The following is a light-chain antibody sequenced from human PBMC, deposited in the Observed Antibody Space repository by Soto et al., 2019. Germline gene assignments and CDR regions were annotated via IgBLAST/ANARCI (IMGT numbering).Light chain of an antibody. V-gene: IGKV3-20*01. CDR3: QQYVTSPPSWT. Sequence: ETVLTQSPGTLSLSPGERATLSCRASQSVSSNYLAWYQHKPGQAPRLLIYGASNSATGIPDRFSGSGSGPDFTLTISRLEPEDFAVYSCQQYVTSPPSWTFGQGTKVEVK. J-gene: IGKJ1*01. CDR2: GAS. CDR1: QSVSSNY.